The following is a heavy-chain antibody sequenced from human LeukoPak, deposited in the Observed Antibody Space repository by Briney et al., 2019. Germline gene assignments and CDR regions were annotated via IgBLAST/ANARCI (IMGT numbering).Heavy chain of an antibody. CDR1: GGTFSSYA. CDR3: ARGGPYSSSLYYYYYYMDV. D-gene: IGHD6-6*01. Sequence: SVKVSCKASGGTFSSYAISWVRQAPGQGLEWMGGIIPIFGTADYAQKFQGRVTITADESTSTAYMELSSLRSEDTAVYYCARGGPYSSSLYYYYYYMDVWGKGTTVTVSS. V-gene: IGHV1-69*13. CDR2: IIPIFGTA. J-gene: IGHJ6*03.